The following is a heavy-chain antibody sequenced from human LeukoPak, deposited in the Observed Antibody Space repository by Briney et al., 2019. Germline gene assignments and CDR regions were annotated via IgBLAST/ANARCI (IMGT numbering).Heavy chain of an antibody. Sequence: SVKVSCKASGGTFSSYAISWVRQAPGQGLEWMGRIIPIFGTANYAQKFQGRVTITTYESTSTAYMELSSLRSEDTAVYYCEREDHETNYYDSSGYWWYYCGQGTLVTVSS. V-gene: IGHV1-69*05. D-gene: IGHD3-22*01. CDR1: GGTFSSYA. CDR2: IIPIFGTA. J-gene: IGHJ4*02. CDR3: EREDHETNYYDSSGYWWYY.